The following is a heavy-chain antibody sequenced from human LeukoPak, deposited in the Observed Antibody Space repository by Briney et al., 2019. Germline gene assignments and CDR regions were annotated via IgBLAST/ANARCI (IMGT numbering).Heavy chain of an antibody. V-gene: IGHV4-34*01. CDR3: ARYLRARYYYDSSGYHALEAFDI. CDR1: GGSFSGYY. CDR2: INHSGST. D-gene: IGHD3-22*01. J-gene: IGHJ3*02. Sequence: SETLSLTCAVYGGSFSGYYWSWIRQPPGKGLEWIGEINHSGSTNYNPSLKSRVTISVDTSKNQFSLKLSSVTAADTAVYYCARYLRARYYYDSSGYHALEAFDIWGQGTMVTVSS.